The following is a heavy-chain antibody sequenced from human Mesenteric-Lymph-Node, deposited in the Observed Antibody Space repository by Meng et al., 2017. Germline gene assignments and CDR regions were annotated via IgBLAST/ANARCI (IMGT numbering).Heavy chain of an antibody. J-gene: IGHJ4*02. CDR2: INPNSGGT. CDR3: ARGGSGWSYHFDY. Sequence: ASVKVSCKASGYTFTGYYIHWVRQAPGQGLEWMGRINPNSGGTNYPLNFQGRVTITRDTSISTAYMELSRLRSDDTAVYYCARGGSGWSYHFDYWGQGTLVTVSS. V-gene: IGHV1-2*06. D-gene: IGHD6-13*01. CDR1: GYTFTGYY.